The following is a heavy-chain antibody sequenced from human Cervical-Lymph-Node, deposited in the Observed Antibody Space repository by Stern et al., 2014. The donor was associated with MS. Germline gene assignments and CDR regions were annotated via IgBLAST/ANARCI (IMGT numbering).Heavy chain of an antibody. Sequence: VQLVESGPGLVKPSQTLSLTCIVSGDSISSGSFYWNWIRQPAGKGLEWIGRIYSSGSTNYNPYLKSRVTISGDTSTNQFSLKVISMTAADTAVYYCARETGGYTYGDTDFFDYWGQGALVTVSS. CDR1: GDSISSGSFY. CDR2: IYSSGST. J-gene: IGHJ4*02. CDR3: ARETGGYTYGDTDFFDY. V-gene: IGHV4-61*02. D-gene: IGHD5-18*01.